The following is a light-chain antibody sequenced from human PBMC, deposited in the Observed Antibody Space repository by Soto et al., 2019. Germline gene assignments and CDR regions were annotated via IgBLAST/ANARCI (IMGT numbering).Light chain of an antibody. J-gene: IGKJ5*01. CDR2: KAS. V-gene: IGKV1-5*03. Sequence: DIHMTQSPSTLSASVGDRVTITCPASQIISSWLAWYQQKPGKAPKLLIYKASSLESGVPSRFSGSGSGTEFTLTISSLQPDDFATYYCQQYNSYPITFGQGTRLEIK. CDR1: QIISSW. CDR3: QQYNSYPIT.